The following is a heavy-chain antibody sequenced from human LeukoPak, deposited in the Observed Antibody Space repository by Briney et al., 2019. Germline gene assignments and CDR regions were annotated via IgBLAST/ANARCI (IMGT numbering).Heavy chain of an antibody. V-gene: IGHV1-8*01. CDR3: ATVNDYGDYGGGDY. CDR2: MNPNSGNT. Sequence: GASVKVSCKASGYTFTSYDINWVRQATGQGLEWMGWMNPNSGNTGYAQKFQGRVTMTRNTSISTAYMELSSLRSEDTAVYYCATVNDYGDYGGGDYWGQGTLVTVSS. J-gene: IGHJ4*02. D-gene: IGHD4-17*01. CDR1: GYTFTSYD.